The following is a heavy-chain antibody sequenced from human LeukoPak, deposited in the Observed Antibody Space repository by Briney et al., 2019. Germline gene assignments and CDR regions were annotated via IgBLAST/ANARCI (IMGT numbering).Heavy chain of an antibody. D-gene: IGHD3-10*01. J-gene: IGHJ4*02. CDR3: ARSFTMVRAYDY. Sequence: GGSLRLSCAASGFTFSNYGMHWVRQAPGKGPEWVTFIQYDGSNKYYADSVKGRFTVSRDNSKNMVYLQMNSLRTEDTARYYCARSFTMVRAYDYWGQGTLVTVSS. CDR1: GFTFSNYG. CDR2: IQYDGSNK. V-gene: IGHV3-30*02.